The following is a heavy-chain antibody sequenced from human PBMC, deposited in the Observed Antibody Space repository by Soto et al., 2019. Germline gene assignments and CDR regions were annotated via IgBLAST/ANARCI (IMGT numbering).Heavy chain of an antibody. CDR2: IYWDDDQ. J-gene: IGHJ4*02. CDR3: AHMRAAKFDY. D-gene: IGHD2-15*01. Sequence: QITLKESGPTLVKPTQTLTLTCNVSGVSLSTGGVGVGWIRQPPGKALEWLALIYWDDDQRSSPSLKSRLTIPKATSKNQVVLTMTNMAPKDTATHCCAHMRAAKFDYLGQGTLVTVSS. CDR1: GVSLSTGGVG. V-gene: IGHV2-5*02.